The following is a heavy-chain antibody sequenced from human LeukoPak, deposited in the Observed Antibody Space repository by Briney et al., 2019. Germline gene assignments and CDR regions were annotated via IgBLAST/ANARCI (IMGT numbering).Heavy chain of an antibody. V-gene: IGHV1-8*01. D-gene: IGHD2-15*01. CDR1: GYTFTSYD. Sequence: SVRVSCKASGYTFTSYDINWVRQATGQGLEWMGWMNPNSGNTGYAQKFQGRVTMTRNTSISTAYMELSSLRSEDTAVYYCARGARGYCSGGSCLYDYWGQGTLVTVSS. CDR2: MNPNSGNT. J-gene: IGHJ4*02. CDR3: ARGARGYCSGGSCLYDY.